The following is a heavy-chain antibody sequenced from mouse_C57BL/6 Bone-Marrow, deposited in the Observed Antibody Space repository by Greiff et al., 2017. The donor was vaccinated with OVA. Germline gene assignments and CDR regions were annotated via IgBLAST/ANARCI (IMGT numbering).Heavy chain of an antibody. Sequence: VKLQESGAELARPGASVKLSCKASGYTFTSYGISWVKQRTGQGLEWIGEIYPRSGNTYYNEKFKGKATLTADKSSSTAYMELRSLTSEDSAVYFCARRAVVATPFAYWGQGTLVTVSA. CDR3: ARRAVVATPFAY. D-gene: IGHD1-1*01. V-gene: IGHV1-81*01. CDR2: IYPRSGNT. J-gene: IGHJ3*01. CDR1: GYTFTSYG.